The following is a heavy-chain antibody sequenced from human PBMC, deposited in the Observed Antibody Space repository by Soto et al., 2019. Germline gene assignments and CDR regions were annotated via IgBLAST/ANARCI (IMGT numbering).Heavy chain of an antibody. Sequence: QITLKESGPTLVKPTQTLTLTCTFSGFSLSTSGVGVGWIRQPPGKALEWLALIYWDDDKRYSPSLKSRLTIXXDXSXXQVVLTMTNMDPVDTATYYCAHRPRGYSSGWPFDYWGQGTLVTVSS. CDR3: AHRPRGYSSGWPFDY. V-gene: IGHV2-5*02. CDR1: GFSLSTSGVG. CDR2: IYWDDDK. J-gene: IGHJ4*02. D-gene: IGHD6-19*01.